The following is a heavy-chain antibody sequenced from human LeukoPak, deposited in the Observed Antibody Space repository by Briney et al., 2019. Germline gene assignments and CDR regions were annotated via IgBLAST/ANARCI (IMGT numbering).Heavy chain of an antibody. CDR3: ARSRHSYDSSGFPHY. D-gene: IGHD3-22*01. CDR2: INWNGGSR. Sequence: GGSLRLSCAASGYNFDDYVMSWVRQAPGKGLEWVSGINWNGGSRGYADSVKGRFTISRDNAKNSLYLQMNSLRAEDTALYYCARSRHSYDSSGFPHYWGQGTLVTVSS. CDR1: GYNFDDYV. V-gene: IGHV3-20*04. J-gene: IGHJ4*02.